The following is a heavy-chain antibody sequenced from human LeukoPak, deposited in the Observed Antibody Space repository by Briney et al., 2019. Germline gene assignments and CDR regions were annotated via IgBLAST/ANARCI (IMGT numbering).Heavy chain of an antibody. J-gene: IGHJ4*02. Sequence: GGSLRLSCAASGFTFSSYWMHWVRQAPGKGLVWVSRINSDGSSTSYADSVKGRFTISRDNAKNTLYLQMNSLRAEDTAVYYCARHYVWGSTPDYWGQGILVTVSS. D-gene: IGHD3-16*01. V-gene: IGHV3-74*01. CDR3: ARHYVWGSTPDY. CDR1: GFTFSSYW. CDR2: INSDGSST.